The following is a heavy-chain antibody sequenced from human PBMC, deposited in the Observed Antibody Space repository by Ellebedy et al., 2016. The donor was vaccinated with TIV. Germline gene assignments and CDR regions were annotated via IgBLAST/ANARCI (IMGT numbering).Heavy chain of an antibody. CDR1: GGTFSRYA. Sequence: AASVTVSCKASGGTFSRYALNWVRQAPGQGLEWMGRIMPILDIANYPQKFQGRVTITADKSTSTAYMELRSLRSEDTAVYYCARDLLGSADYWGQGTLVTVSS. J-gene: IGHJ4*02. D-gene: IGHD3-22*01. CDR3: ARDLLGSADY. V-gene: IGHV1-69*04. CDR2: IMPILDIA.